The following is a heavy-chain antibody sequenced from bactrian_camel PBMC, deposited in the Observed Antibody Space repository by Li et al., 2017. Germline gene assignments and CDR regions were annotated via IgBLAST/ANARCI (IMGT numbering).Heavy chain of an antibody. J-gene: IGHJ4*01. V-gene: IGHV3-3*01. CDR2: IHLRGGTT. Sequence: HVQLVESGGGSVEAGGSLNLSCVASNLTIRTVMGWFRQAPGKEREAVAAIHLRGGTTWYTDFVKGRFSISRAAAGNTVYLQMNSLKPEDTAMYYCAFRHGYYCYSESWTRGYDYWGQGTQVTVS. CDR1: NLTIRTV. CDR3: AFRHGYYCYSESWTRGYDY. D-gene: IGHD3*01.